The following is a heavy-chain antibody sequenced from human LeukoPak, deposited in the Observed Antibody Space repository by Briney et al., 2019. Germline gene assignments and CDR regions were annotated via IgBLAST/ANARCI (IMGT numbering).Heavy chain of an antibody. Sequence: ASVKVSCKASGYTFTNYDINWVRLATGQGLEWMGIINPSGGSKSYAQKFQGRVTMTRDTSTSTVYMELSSLRSEDTAVYYCARGGVTPEYYFDYWGQGTLVTVSS. D-gene: IGHD4-23*01. J-gene: IGHJ4*02. CDR2: INPSGGSK. CDR1: GYTFTNYD. CDR3: ARGGVTPEYYFDY. V-gene: IGHV1-46*01.